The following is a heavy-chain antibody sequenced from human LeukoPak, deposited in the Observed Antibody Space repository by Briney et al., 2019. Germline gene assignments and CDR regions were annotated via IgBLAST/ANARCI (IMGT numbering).Heavy chain of an antibody. Sequence: SETLSLTCTVSGGSISSSSYYWGWIRQPPGKGLEWIGSIYYSGSTNYNPSLKSRVTISVDTSKNQFSLKLSSVTAADTAVYYCASGGVDTADYWGQGTLVTVSS. D-gene: IGHD5-18*01. J-gene: IGHJ4*02. V-gene: IGHV4-39*07. CDR2: IYYSGST. CDR3: ASGGVDTADY. CDR1: GGSISSSSYY.